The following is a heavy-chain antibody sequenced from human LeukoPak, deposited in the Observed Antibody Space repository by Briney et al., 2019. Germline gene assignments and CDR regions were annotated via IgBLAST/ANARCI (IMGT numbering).Heavy chain of an antibody. J-gene: IGHJ6*04. CDR1: GGTFSSYA. V-gene: IGHV1-69*13. CDR3: ARGDYGGNIDLDV. Sequence: ASVKVSCKASGGTFSSYAISWVRQAPGQGLEWMGGIIPIFGTANYAQKFQGRVTITADESTSTAYMELSSLRSEDTAVYYCARGDYGGNIDLDVWGKGTTVTVSS. D-gene: IGHD4-23*01. CDR2: IIPIFGTA.